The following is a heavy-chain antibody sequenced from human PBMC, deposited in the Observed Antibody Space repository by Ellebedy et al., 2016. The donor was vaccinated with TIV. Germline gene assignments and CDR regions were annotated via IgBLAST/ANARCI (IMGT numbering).Heavy chain of an antibody. D-gene: IGHD6-13*01. J-gene: IGHJ4*02. Sequence: SETLSLTCTVSGGSISSGGYYWSWIRQHLGKGLEWIGYIYYSGSTYYNPSLKSRVTISVDTSKNQFSLKLSSVTAADTAVYYCARATDGLAAAGIDYWGQGTLVTVSS. V-gene: IGHV4-31*03. CDR3: ARATDGLAAAGIDY. CDR2: IYYSGST. CDR1: GGSISSGGYY.